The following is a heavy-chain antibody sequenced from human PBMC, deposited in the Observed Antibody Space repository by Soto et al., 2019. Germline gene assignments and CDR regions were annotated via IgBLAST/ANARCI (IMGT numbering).Heavy chain of an antibody. CDR2: IGGDTSYT. CDR3: AKDPNGDYVGAFDS. V-gene: IGHV3-23*01. D-gene: IGHD4-17*01. J-gene: IGHJ4*02. CDR1: GFSFSNYA. Sequence: EAQLLESGGGLVQPGGSLRLSCTASGFSFSNYAVTWVRQAPGKGLEWVSSIGGDTSYTYYADSVKGRFTISRDKSKNTVFLQMNSLRADDTAVYHCAKDPNGDYVGAFDSWGQGTLVTVSS.